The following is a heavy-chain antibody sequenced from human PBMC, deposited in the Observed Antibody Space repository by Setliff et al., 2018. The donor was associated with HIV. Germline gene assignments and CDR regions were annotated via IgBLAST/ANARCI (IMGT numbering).Heavy chain of an antibody. V-gene: IGHV3-30*19. CDR3: ASPGTYCGGDCYLKY. CDR2: IEHDGSKK. CDR1: GFTFSTYG. Sequence: GGSLRLSCAVSGFTFSTYGMHWVRQAPGKGLEWVTFIEHDGSKKFYADSVKGRFTISRDNSKNTLYLQMNSLRAEETALYYCASPGTYCGGDCYLKYWGQGARGTVS. D-gene: IGHD2-21*02. J-gene: IGHJ4*02.